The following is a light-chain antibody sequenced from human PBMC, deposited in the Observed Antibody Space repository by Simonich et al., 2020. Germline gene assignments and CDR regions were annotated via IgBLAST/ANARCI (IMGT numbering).Light chain of an antibody. CDR3: CSYAGSSNWV. V-gene: IGLV2-11*01. Sequence: QSALTQPRSVSGSPGQSVTISCTGTSSDVGGYNYVPWYQQHPGKAPKLMIYDVSKRPSGVPDRVSCSKSGNTASLTISGLQAEDEADYYCCSYAGSSNWVFGGGTKLTVL. CDR2: DVS. J-gene: IGLJ3*02. CDR1: SSDVGGYNY.